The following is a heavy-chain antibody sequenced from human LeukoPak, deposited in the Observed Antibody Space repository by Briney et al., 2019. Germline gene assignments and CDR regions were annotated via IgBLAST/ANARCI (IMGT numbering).Heavy chain of an antibody. J-gene: IGHJ4*02. CDR3: ARTYYDILTGYYPDY. V-gene: IGHV4-39*01. D-gene: IGHD3-9*01. Sequence: PSETLSLTCTVSGGSLSRSSYYWGWIRHPPRNGLEWIGSIYYSGSTYYNPSLKSRVTISVDTSKNQFSLKLSSVTAADTAVYYCARTYYDILTGYYPDYWGQGTLVTVSS. CDR2: IYYSGST. CDR1: GGSLSRSSYY.